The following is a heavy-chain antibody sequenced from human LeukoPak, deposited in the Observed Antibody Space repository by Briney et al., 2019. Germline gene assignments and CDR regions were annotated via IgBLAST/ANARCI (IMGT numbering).Heavy chain of an antibody. CDR3: ARGGSYVHY. CDR1: GFTFSNYA. CDR2: INSGGSAI. D-gene: IGHD1-26*01. V-gene: IGHV3-48*03. J-gene: IGHJ4*02. Sequence: PGGSLRLSCAASGFTFSNYAMSWVRQAPGKGLEWVSYINSGGSAIYYADSVKGRFTISRDNAKNSLYLQMNSLRADDTAVYYCARGGSYVHYWGQGTLVTVSS.